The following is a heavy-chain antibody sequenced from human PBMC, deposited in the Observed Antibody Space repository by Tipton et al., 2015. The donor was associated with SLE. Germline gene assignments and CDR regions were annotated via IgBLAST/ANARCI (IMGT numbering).Heavy chain of an antibody. V-gene: IGHV4-38-2*02. Sequence: TLSLTCTVSGGSISSGYYWGWIRQPPGKGLEWIGSIYHSGSTYYNPSLKSRVTISVDTSKNQFSLKLSSVTAADTAVYYCASVPRTPFFPTDYWGQGTLVTVSS. CDR3: ASVPRTPFFPTDY. D-gene: IGHD1-14*01. J-gene: IGHJ4*02. CDR2: IYHSGST. CDR1: GGSISSGYY.